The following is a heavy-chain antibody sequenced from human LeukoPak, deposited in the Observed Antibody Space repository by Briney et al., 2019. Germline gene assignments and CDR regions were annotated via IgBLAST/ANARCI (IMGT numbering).Heavy chain of an antibody. CDR1: GGSFSGYY. CDR2: INHSGST. CDR3: ARAREPVVYTYYFDY. Sequence: SETLSLTCAVYGGSFSGYYWSWIRQPPGKGLEWIGEINHSGSTNYNPSLKSRVTISVDTSKNQFSLKLSSVTAADSAVYHCARAREPVVYTYYFDYWGQGTLVTVSS. J-gene: IGHJ4*02. D-gene: IGHD4-23*01. V-gene: IGHV4-34*01.